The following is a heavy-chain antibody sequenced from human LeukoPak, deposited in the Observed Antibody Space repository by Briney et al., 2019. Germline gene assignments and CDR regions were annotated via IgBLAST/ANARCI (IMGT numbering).Heavy chain of an antibody. Sequence: GESLKISCKDSGYSFTNYWIGWVRQMPGKGLEWMGIIHSADSNTKYSPSFQGQVTISAVKSISTAYLQWSGLKASDTAMYYCAGARHGDYRWDYWGQGTLVTVSS. V-gene: IGHV5-51*01. CDR3: AGARHGDYRWDY. CDR1: GYSFTNYW. D-gene: IGHD4-17*01. CDR2: IHSADSNT. J-gene: IGHJ4*02.